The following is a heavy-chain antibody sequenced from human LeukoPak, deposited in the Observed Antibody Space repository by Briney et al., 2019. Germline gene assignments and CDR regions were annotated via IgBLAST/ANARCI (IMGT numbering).Heavy chain of an antibody. CDR2: IKSKTDGGTT. D-gene: IGHD3-10*01. V-gene: IGHV3-15*01. Sequence: PGGSLRLSCAASGFTFSNAWMSWVRQAPGKGLEWVGRIKSKTDGGTTDYAAPVKGRFTISRDDSKNTLYPQMNSLKTEDTAVYYCTTDHSTMVRGTLLYWGQGTLVTVSS. CDR1: GFTFSNAW. J-gene: IGHJ4*02. CDR3: TTDHSTMVRGTLLY.